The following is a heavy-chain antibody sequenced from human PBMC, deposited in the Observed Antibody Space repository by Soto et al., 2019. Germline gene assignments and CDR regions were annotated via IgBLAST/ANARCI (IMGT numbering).Heavy chain of an antibody. CDR1: GGSISSSSYY. J-gene: IGHJ4*02. CDR2: IYYSGST. V-gene: IGHV4-39*01. CDR3: ARLLLWFGEPTSRFDY. D-gene: IGHD3-10*01. Sequence: SETLSLTCTVSGGSISSSSYYWGWIRQPPGKGLEWIGSIYYSGSTYYNPSLKSRVTISVDTSKNQFSLKLSSVTAADTAVYYCARLLLWFGEPTSRFDYWGQGTLVTVSS.